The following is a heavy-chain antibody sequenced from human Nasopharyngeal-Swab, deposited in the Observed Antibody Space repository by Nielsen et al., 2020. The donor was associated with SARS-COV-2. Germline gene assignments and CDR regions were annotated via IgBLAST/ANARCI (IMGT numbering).Heavy chain of an antibody. CDR3: ARGISYRITIFEVVIRGDDAFDF. CDR2: INQSEST. J-gene: IGHJ3*01. CDR1: GGSLSGYY. V-gene: IGHV4-34*01. D-gene: IGHD3-3*01. Sequence: SETLSLTCAVYGGSLSGYYWSWIRQPPGKGQEWIGEINQSESTNHNPSLKSRVTISVDKSKNQFSLKMNSVTAADTAVYYCARGISYRITIFEVVIRGDDAFDFWGQGTMVSVSS.